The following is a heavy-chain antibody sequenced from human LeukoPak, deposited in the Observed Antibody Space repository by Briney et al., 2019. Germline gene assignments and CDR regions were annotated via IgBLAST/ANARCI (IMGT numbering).Heavy chain of an antibody. CDR2: IYRGGST. CDR1: GFTVSSNY. Sequence: PGGSLRLSCAASGFTVSSNYMSWVRQAPGKGLEWVSFIYRGGSTYYADSVKGRFTISRDNSKNTSYLKMKSWRAEDTPVITLARDPASIWGFDYWGQGTLVTVSS. CDR3: ARDPASIWGFDY. J-gene: IGHJ4*02. D-gene: IGHD6-6*01. V-gene: IGHV3-66*02.